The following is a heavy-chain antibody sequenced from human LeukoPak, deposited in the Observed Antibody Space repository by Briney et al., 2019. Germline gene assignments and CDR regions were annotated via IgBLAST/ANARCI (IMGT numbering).Heavy chain of an antibody. J-gene: IGHJ4*02. Sequence: PGGSLRLSCAASGFTFSNHAMNWVHQAPGKGLEWVSIISGSGTVTYYADSVKGRFTISRDNSKNTLYLQMNSLRAEDTAVYYCAKTSVGEGRIIGSGYFDNWGQGTLVTVSS. CDR1: GFTFSNHA. D-gene: IGHD2-15*01. CDR2: ISGSGTVT. CDR3: AKTSVGEGRIIGSGYFDN. V-gene: IGHV3-23*01.